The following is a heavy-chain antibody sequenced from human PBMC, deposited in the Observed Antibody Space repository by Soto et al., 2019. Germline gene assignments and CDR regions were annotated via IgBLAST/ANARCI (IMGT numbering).Heavy chain of an antibody. J-gene: IGHJ6*02. CDR2: IKQDGSEK. V-gene: IGHV3-7*03. D-gene: IGHD4-4*01. CDR3: ARDSNYYPFWYYGMDV. Sequence: HPGGSLRLSCAASGFTFSSYWMSWFRQAPGKGLEWVANIKQDGSEKYYVDSVKGRFTISRDNAKNSLYLQMNSLRAEDTAVYYCARDSNYYPFWYYGMDVWGQGTTVTVSS. CDR1: GFTFSSYW.